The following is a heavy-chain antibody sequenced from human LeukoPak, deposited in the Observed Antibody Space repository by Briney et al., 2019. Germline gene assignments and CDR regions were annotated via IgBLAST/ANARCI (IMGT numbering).Heavy chain of an antibody. J-gene: IGHJ4*02. Sequence: ASVKVSCKASGYIFTSYSISWVRQAPGQGPEWMGWISGYNGNTNYAQKLQGRVTMTTDTSTGTAYMELRSLRSDDTAVYYCARDIPQDIVVVPAADYWGQGTLVTVSS. CDR2: ISGYNGNT. CDR3: ARDIPQDIVVVPAADY. V-gene: IGHV1-18*01. D-gene: IGHD2-2*01. CDR1: GYIFTSYS.